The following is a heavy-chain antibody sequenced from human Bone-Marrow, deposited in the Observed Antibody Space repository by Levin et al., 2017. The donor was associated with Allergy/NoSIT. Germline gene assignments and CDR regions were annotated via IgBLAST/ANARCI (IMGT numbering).Heavy chain of an antibody. D-gene: IGHD2-15*01. Sequence: PGGSLRLSCAASGFTFSSYGMHWVRQAPGKGLEWVAVISYDGSNKYYADSVKGRFTVSRDDSKNTLYLQMNSLRVEDTAMYYCAKIGCSGGSCYWGAFHVWGQGTMVTVSS. CDR3: AKIGCSGGSCYWGAFHV. J-gene: IGHJ3*01. CDR1: GFTFSSYG. V-gene: IGHV3-30*18. CDR2: ISYDGSNK.